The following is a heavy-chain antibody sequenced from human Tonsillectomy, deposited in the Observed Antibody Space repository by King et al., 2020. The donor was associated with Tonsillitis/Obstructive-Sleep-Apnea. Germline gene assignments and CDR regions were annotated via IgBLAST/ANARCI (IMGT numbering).Heavy chain of an antibody. CDR1: GFTFSSYA. V-gene: IGHV3-23*04. J-gene: IGHJ4*02. CDR2: IIGSGVGT. Sequence: VQLVESGGGLVQPGGSLRLSCAASGFTFSSYAISWVRQAPGKGLEWVSVIIGSGVGTYYADSVKGRFTISRDNSKNTLYLQMNSLRAEDTAVYYCAKQTPWTAAASGTNFDYGGQGTLVTVSS. D-gene: IGHD6-13*01. CDR3: AKQTPWTAAASGTNFDY.